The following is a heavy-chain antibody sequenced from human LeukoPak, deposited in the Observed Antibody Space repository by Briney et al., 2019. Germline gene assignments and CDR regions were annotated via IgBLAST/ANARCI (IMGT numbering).Heavy chain of an antibody. CDR2: ISGKSGSDT. Sequence: GGSLRLSCAASGYTFSSYAMGWVRQAPGKGLEWFSAISGKSGSDTYCADAVKGRFTISRDNSKTTLYLEMNSLRAEDTAVYYCAKGSSSGRPYFFDYWGQGSLVAVSS. V-gene: IGHV3-23*01. J-gene: IGHJ4*02. CDR1: GYTFSSYA. D-gene: IGHD3-10*01. CDR3: AKGSSSGRPYFFDY.